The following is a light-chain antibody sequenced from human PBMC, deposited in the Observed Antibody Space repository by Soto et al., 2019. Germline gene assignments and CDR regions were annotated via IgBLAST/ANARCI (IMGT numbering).Light chain of an antibody. CDR1: QSVRSN. J-gene: IGKJ3*01. CDR3: QQYNKWPLFT. V-gene: IGKV3-15*01. Sequence: IVMTQSPATLSVSPGERATLSCRASQSVRSNLAWYQQRPGQAPRLLIYGASTRATGIPARFSGSGSGTEFTLTISSLQSEDFAVYYCQQYNKWPLFTFGPGTRVDI. CDR2: GAS.